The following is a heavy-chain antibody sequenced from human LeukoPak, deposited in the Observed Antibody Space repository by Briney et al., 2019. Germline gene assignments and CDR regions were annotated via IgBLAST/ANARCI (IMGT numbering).Heavy chain of an antibody. V-gene: IGHV4-61*01. CDR1: GYSISSSYY. J-gene: IGHJ3*02. CDR3: AREDAQEGTNAFDI. Sequence: SETLSLTCSVSGYSISSSYYWSWIRQPPGKGLEWIGYIYYSGSTDYKPSLKSRVTISVDTSKNQFSLKVRSVTAADTAVYYCAREDAQEGTNAFDIWGQGTMVTVSS. D-gene: IGHD2-2*01. CDR2: IYYSGST.